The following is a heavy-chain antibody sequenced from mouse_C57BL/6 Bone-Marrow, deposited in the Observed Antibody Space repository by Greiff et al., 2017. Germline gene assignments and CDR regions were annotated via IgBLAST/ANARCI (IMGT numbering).Heavy chain of an antibody. CDR3: ARGDLLWYPWFAY. V-gene: IGHV5-12*01. Sequence: EVKVVESGGGLVQPGGSLKLSCAASGFTFSDYYMYWVRQTPEKRLEWVAYISNGGGSTYYPDTVKGRFTISRDNAKNTLYLQMSRLTSEDTAMYYCARGDLLWYPWFAYWGQGTLVTVSA. J-gene: IGHJ3*01. D-gene: IGHD2-1*01. CDR2: ISNGGGST. CDR1: GFTFSDYY.